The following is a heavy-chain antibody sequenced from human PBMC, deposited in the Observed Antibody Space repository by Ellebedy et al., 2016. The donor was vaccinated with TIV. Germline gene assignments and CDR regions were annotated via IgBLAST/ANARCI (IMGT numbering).Heavy chain of an antibody. V-gene: IGHV4-4*07. CDR3: ARDGAGRWDY. CDR1: GGSMRSYY. D-gene: IGHD4-23*01. Sequence: MPSETLSLTCTVSGGSMRSYYWGWIRQPAGKGLEWIGRIYSTGSSNYNPSLKSRVTMSVDASRNYFSLKLSSVSAADTAIYYCARDGAGRWDYWGPGTLVTVSS. CDR2: IYSTGSS. J-gene: IGHJ4*02.